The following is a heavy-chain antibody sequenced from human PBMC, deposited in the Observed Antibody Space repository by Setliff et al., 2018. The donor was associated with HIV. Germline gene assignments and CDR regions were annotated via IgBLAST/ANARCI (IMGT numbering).Heavy chain of an antibody. J-gene: IGHJ3*02. D-gene: IGHD3-22*01. CDR2: VHNSAGS. Sequence: SETLSLTCAVSGDSVSGYYWSWIRQPAGRGLEWIGRVHNSAGSNYNPSLKSRVTMSVDTAKNQLSLKLTAVSAADTAVYYCARDRNAVLADSPHDVFDIWGRGIMVTVSS. CDR1: GDSVSGYY. CDR3: ARDRNAVLADSPHDVFDI. V-gene: IGHV4-4*07.